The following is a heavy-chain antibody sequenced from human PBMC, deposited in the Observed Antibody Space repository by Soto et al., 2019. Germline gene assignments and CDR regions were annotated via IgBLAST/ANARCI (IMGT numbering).Heavy chain of an antibody. CDR1: GDSVSSNSAA. D-gene: IGHD6-13*01. CDR3: ARVFLSISSSWADDAFDI. V-gene: IGHV6-1*01. J-gene: IGHJ3*02. CDR2: TYYRSKWYN. Sequence: SQTLSLTCAISGDSVSSNSAAWNWIRQSPSRGLEWLGRTYYRSKWYNDYAVSVKSRITINPDTSKNQFSLQLNSVTPEDTAVYYCARVFLSISSSWADDAFDIWGQGTMVTVSS.